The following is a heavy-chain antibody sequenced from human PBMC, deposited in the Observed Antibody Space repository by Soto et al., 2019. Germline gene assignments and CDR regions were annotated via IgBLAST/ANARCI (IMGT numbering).Heavy chain of an antibody. D-gene: IGHD6-13*01. V-gene: IGHV3-30*03. CDR1: GFTFSSYG. J-gene: IGHJ3*02. CDR3: ARDDRKYSSSWADAFDI. Sequence: PGGSLRLSCAASGFTFSSYGMHWVRQAPGKGLEWVAVISYDGSNKYYADSVKGRFTISRDKSKNTLYLQMNSLRAEDTAVYYCARDDRKYSSSWADAFDIWGQGTMVTVSS. CDR2: ISYDGSNK.